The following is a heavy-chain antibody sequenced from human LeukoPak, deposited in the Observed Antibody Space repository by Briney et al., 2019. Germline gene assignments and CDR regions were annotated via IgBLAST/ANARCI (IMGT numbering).Heavy chain of an antibody. D-gene: IGHD2-21*01. CDR2: IYYSGST. CDR3: ARDYSAMADLGFDP. Sequence: SETLSLTCNVSGESISSHYWSWTRQSPGKGLEWIGYIYYSGSTNYNPSLKSRVTISVDTSKNQFSLKLSSVTAADTAVYYCARDYSAMADLGFDPWGQGTLVTVSS. J-gene: IGHJ5*02. CDR1: GESISSHY. V-gene: IGHV4-59*11.